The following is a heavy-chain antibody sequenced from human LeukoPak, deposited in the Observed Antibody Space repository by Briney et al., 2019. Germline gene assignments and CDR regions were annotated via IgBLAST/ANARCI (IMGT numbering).Heavy chain of an antibody. V-gene: IGHV1-2*02. D-gene: IGHD2-15*01. CDR1: ASTFSTYA. J-gene: IGHJ4*02. CDR2: INPNSGGA. Sequence: GASVKVSCKASASTFSTYAIHWVRQAPGQGLEWMGWINPNSGGANYAQKFQGRVTMTRDTSISTAYMELSRLRSDDTAVYYCARDGCSGGSCYSWFDYWGQGTLVTVSS. CDR3: ARDGCSGGSCYSWFDY.